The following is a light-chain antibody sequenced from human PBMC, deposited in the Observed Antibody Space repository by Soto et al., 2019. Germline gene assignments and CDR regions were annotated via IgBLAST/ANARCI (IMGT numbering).Light chain of an antibody. J-gene: IGKJ1*01. CDR3: HQYGSSPWT. CDR2: GAS. Sequence: EIVMTQSPATLSVSPGERATLSCRASQSVNSKLAWYQQKPGQAPRLLIYGASTRATDMPGTFSGSGSGTDFTLTISRLEPEDFAVYYCHQYGSSPWTLGQGTKVDIK. V-gene: IGKV3-15*01. CDR1: QSVNSK.